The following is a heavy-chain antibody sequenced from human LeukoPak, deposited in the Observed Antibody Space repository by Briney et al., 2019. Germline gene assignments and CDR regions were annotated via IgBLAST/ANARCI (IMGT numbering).Heavy chain of an antibody. CDR2: IYPGDSDT. CDR1: GYIFTTYW. D-gene: IGHD3-9*01. CDR3: TRSKNYDILTAFDY. J-gene: IGHJ4*02. V-gene: IGHV5-51*01. Sequence: GEALKISCKGSGYIFTTYWIGWVRHLPGEGLEWMGIIYPGDSDTRYSPSFEGQVTISLDTSISTAYLQWSSLKASDTAMYYCTRSKNYDILTAFDYWGQGTLVTVSS.